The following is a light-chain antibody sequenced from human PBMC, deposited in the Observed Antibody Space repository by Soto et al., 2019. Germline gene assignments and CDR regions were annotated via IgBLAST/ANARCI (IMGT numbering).Light chain of an antibody. CDR3: AAWDDSFWV. CDR1: SSNIGTNT. Sequence: QSVLTQPPSASGTPGQRVTISCSGGSSNIGTNTVNWYQHLPGTAPKLLIYDNNQRPSGAPDRFSGSKSGTSASLAISGLQSEDEADYYCAAWDDSFWVFGGGTQLTVL. CDR2: DNN. J-gene: IGLJ3*02. V-gene: IGLV1-44*01.